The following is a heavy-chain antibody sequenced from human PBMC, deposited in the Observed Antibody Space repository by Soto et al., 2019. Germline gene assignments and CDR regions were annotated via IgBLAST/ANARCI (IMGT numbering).Heavy chain of an antibody. Sequence: QVQLVQSGAEVKKPWASVKVPFKTSGGTFSTYSIVWVRQAPGEGLELMGGIIPIFGTANYAQKFQDRVTITADKSTNTAFMELSSLKSKDTAMYYCASSSGNNYGVGTNYYFDYWGQGTLVTVSS. CDR2: IIPIFGTA. J-gene: IGHJ4*02. V-gene: IGHV1-69*06. D-gene: IGHD1-26*01. CDR1: GGTFSTYS. CDR3: ASSSGNNYGVGTNYYFDY.